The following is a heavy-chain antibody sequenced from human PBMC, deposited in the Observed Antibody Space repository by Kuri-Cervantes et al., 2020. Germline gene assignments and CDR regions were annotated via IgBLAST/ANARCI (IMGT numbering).Heavy chain of an antibody. J-gene: IGHJ4*02. CDR3: ARAGVTPLADY. Sequence: GGSLRLSCAASGFIFDDYALHWVRQVPGKGLEWVASINGNDGYTFYSDSAKGRFTISRDNSKNTVSLQMNSLRADDTAVYYCARAGVTPLADYWGQGTLVTVSS. CDR2: INGNDGYT. D-gene: IGHD2-21*02. CDR1: GFIFDDYA. V-gene: IGHV3-23*01.